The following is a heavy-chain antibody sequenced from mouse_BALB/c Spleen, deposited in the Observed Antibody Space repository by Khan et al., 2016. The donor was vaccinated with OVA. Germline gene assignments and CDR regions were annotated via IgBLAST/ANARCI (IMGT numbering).Heavy chain of an antibody. CDR3: SRPTFCYAFAC. J-gene: IGHJ3*01. Sequence: EVQLQEAGPSLVKPSQTLSLTCSVTGDSITSGYWSWIRKFPGNKLEYMGYMIFSGNTYYNPSLKSRISITRHTSKNQYYLQLNSVTTEDTATYXCSRPTFCYAFACLGQATLFSVSS. V-gene: IGHV3-8*02. CDR2: MIFSGNT. D-gene: IGHD1-1*01. CDR1: GDSITSGY.